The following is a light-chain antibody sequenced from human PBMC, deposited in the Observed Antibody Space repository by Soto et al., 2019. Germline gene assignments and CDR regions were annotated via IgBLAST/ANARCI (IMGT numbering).Light chain of an antibody. V-gene: IGKV3-11*01. CDR2: NAS. J-gene: IGKJ5*01. Sequence: EIVLPQSPVTLALSPGERATISCRARRSVRTYLAWYQVKPCQAPRLLIYNASRRASGVPARFSGSGSGTEFTLTISSLEPEDFALYYCQQRNNWPPITFGQGTRLEIK. CDR3: QQRNNWPPIT. CDR1: RSVRTY.